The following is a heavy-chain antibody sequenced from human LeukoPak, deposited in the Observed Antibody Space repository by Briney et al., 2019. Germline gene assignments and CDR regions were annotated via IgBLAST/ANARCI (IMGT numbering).Heavy chain of an antibody. J-gene: IGHJ3*02. Sequence: GGSLRLSCAVSGFTFSSFAMTWVRQAPGKGLEWVSMIYSDGSIFHADSVKGRFTMSRDNSRNTLDLQMNSLRVEDTAVYFCARERRRLRGMNGDGDAFDIWGQGTMVTVSS. CDR3: ARERRRLRGMNGDGDAFDI. V-gene: IGHV3-53*01. CDR1: GFTFSSFA. CDR2: IYSDGSI. D-gene: IGHD1-1*01.